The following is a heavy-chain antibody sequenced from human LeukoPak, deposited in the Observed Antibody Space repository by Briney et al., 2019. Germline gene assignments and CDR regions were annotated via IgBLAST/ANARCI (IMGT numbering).Heavy chain of an antibody. V-gene: IGHV3-23*01. D-gene: IGHD6-19*01. CDR3: ATDPTVAGTSECFQH. J-gene: IGHJ1*01. Sequence: GGSLRLSCGASGFTFSGYAMSWVRQAPGKGLEWVSVISGSGGSTYYADSVKGRCTISRDNSKNTLYLEMNSLRAEDTAVYYCATDPTVAGTSECFQHWGQGTLVTVSS. CDR2: ISGSGGST. CDR1: GFTFSGYA.